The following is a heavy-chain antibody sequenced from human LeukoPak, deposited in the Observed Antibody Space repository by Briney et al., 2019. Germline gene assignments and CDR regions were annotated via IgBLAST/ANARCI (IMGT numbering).Heavy chain of an antibody. J-gene: IGHJ4*02. CDR1: GGSISSYY. CDR2: IYYSGNT. Sequence: PSETLSLTCTVSGGSISSYYWNWIRQPPGKGLEWIGHIYYSGNTNYNPSLKSRVTISVDTSKNQFSLKLSSVTAADTAVYYCAREFDILTGIPGYWGQGTLVTVSS. D-gene: IGHD3-9*01. CDR3: AREFDILTGIPGY. V-gene: IGHV4-59*01.